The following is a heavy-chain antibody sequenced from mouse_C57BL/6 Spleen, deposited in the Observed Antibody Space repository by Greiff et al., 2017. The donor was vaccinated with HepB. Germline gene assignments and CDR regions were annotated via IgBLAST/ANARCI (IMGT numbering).Heavy chain of an antibody. Sequence: VQLQQSGPELVKPGASVKISCKASGYSFTSYYIHWVKQRPGQGLEWIGWIYPGSGNTKYNEKFKGKATLTADTSSSTAYMQLSSLTSEDSAVYYCAREVYGNYWAYWGQGTLVTVSA. D-gene: IGHD2-1*01. CDR3: AREVYGNYWAY. CDR1: GYSFTSYY. J-gene: IGHJ3*01. CDR2: IYPGSGNT. V-gene: IGHV1-66*01.